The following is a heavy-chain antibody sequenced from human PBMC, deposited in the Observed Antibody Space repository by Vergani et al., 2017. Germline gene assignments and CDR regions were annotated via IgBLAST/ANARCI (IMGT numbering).Heavy chain of an antibody. D-gene: IGHD4-17*01. CDR3: ARAVEDGDYPVDY. Sequence: EVQLVESGGGLVKRGGSLRLSCAASGFTFSSYSMNWVRQAPGKGLEWVSSISSSSSYIYYADSVKGRFTISRDNAKNSLYLQMNSLRAEDTAVYYCARAVEDGDYPVDYWGQGTLVTVSS. V-gene: IGHV3-21*01. CDR1: GFTFSSYS. J-gene: IGHJ4*02. CDR2: ISSSSSYI.